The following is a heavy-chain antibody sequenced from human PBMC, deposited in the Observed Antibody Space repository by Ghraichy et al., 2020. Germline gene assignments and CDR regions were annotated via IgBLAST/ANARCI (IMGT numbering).Heavy chain of an antibody. Sequence: GGSLRLSCAASGFTFSSYWMHWVRQAPGQRLVWVSRINSDGSSTSYADSVKGRFTISRDNVRNTLYMQMNSLRAEDTAVYYCVGFAAAGDYWGQGTPVTVSS. J-gene: IGHJ4*02. CDR1: GFTFSSYW. CDR3: VGFAAAGDY. D-gene: IGHD6-13*01. V-gene: IGHV3-74*01. CDR2: INSDGSST.